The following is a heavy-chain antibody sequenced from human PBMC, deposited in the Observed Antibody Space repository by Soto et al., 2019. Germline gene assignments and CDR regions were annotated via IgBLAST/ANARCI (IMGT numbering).Heavy chain of an antibody. D-gene: IGHD3-3*01. CDR2: IYYTGDT. V-gene: IGHV4-59*01. CDR1: GDSISICY. J-gene: IGHJ5*02. Sequence: SESLSVTFTVTGDSISICYRDWIRPPPGKGLEWIGYIYYTGDTNYNPSIKSRVTISLDTSKNQFSLKLSSVTAADTAVNYCARDPIGHPPLYRYDPWGQGTLVAIS. CDR3: ARDPIGHPPLYRYDP.